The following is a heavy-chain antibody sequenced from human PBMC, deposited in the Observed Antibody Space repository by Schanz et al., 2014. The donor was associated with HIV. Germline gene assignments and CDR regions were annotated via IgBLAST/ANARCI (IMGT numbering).Heavy chain of an antibody. CDR1: GFTFSSYG. Sequence: VQLMESGGGLVQPGGSLRLSCAASGFTFSSYGMHWVRQAPGKGLEWVAVISYDRRNKYYADSVKGRFSISRDKSKNTLYLQMNRLRAEDTAVYYCAKDRRGGYQFLYGLDVWGQGTTVTVSS. CDR3: AKDRRGGYQFLYGLDV. CDR2: ISYDRRNK. V-gene: IGHV3-30*18. J-gene: IGHJ6*02. D-gene: IGHD2-2*01.